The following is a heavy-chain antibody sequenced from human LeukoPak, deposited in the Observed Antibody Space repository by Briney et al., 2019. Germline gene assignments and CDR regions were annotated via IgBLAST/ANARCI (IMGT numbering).Heavy chain of an antibody. V-gene: IGHV1-69*13. D-gene: IGHD6-13*01. CDR1: GGTFSSYA. Sequence: SVKVSCKASGGTFSSYAISWVRQAPGQGLEWMGGIIPIFGTANYAQKFQGRVTITADESTSTAYMELSSLRSEDTAVYYCARDYGTGYSSSWRPEYFQHWGQGTLVTVSS. CDR2: IIPIFGTA. CDR3: ARDYGTGYSSSWRPEYFQH. J-gene: IGHJ1*01.